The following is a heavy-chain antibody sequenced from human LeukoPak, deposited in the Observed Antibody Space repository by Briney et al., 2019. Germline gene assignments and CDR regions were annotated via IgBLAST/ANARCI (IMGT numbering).Heavy chain of an antibody. J-gene: IGHJ3*01. Sequence: GGSLRLSCAASGFTVSYNYMSWVRQAPGKGLEWVAVCYTGGTRQYADSVQGRFTISRDNSNNTLYLQMDNLRADDTAVYYCARDLVVTISWHAFDLWGQGTMVTVSS. CDR1: GFTVSYNY. V-gene: IGHV3-53*01. CDR2: CYTGGTR. D-gene: IGHD2-21*02. CDR3: ARDLVVTISWHAFDL.